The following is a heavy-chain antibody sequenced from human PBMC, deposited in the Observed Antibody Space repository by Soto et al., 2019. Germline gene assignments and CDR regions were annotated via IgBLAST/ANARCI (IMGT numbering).Heavy chain of an antibody. J-gene: IGHJ4*02. CDR2: ISYDGSDQ. CDR1: GFTFSDYG. V-gene: IGHV3-30*03. D-gene: IGHD2-15*01. Sequence: GGSLRLSCAASGFTFSDYGIHWVRQAPGKGLEWVAVISYDGSDQHYTDSVKGRFTISRDDSRNTLYLQMSSLRPDDTAVYYCTRGGNPYFDAWGQGTLVTAPQ. CDR3: TRGGNPYFDA.